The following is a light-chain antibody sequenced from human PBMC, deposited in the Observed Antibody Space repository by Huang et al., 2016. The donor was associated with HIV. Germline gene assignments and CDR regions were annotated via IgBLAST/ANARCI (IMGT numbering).Light chain of an antibody. CDR2: GAS. Sequence: EIEMTQSPAILSVSPGERATLSCRASQSVNSDLAWSLQKPGQAPRLLIYGASTRASGIPAKFKGTGSGTEFSLSISNLQSDDFGVYYCQQYNDWPPLTFGGGTKVEI. V-gene: IGKV3-15*01. CDR3: QQYNDWPPLT. CDR1: QSVNSD. J-gene: IGKJ4*01.